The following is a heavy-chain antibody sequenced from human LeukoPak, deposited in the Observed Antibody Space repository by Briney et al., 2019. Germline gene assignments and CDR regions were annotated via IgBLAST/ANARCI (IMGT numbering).Heavy chain of an antibody. CDR1: GYTLTELS. CDR3: ATDQRSGYSFDY. V-gene: IGHV1-24*01. CDR2: FDPEDGET. D-gene: IGHD3-3*01. J-gene: IGHJ4*02. Sequence: ASVKVSCKVSGYTLTELSMHWVRQAPGKGLEWMGGFDPEDGETIYAQKFQGRVTMTEDTSTDTAYMELSSLRSEDTAVYYCATDQRSGYSFDYWGQGTLVTVSS.